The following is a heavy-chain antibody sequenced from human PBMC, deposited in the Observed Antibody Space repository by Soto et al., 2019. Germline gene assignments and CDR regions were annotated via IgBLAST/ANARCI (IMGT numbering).Heavy chain of an antibody. Sequence: ASVKVSCKASGYTFTGYYMHWLRQAPGQGLEWMGWINPNSGGTNYAQKFQGWVTMTRDTSISTAYMELSRLRSDDTAVYYCALQSTSSSSWYYFDYWGQGTLVTVSS. CDR1: GYTFTGYY. J-gene: IGHJ4*02. D-gene: IGHD6-13*01. V-gene: IGHV1-2*04. CDR2: INPNSGGT. CDR3: ALQSTSSSSWYYFDY.